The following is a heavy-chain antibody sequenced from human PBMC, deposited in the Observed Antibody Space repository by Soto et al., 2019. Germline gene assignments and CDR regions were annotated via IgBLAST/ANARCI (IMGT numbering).Heavy chain of an antibody. CDR2: IYYSGST. D-gene: IGHD3-22*01. Sequence: SETLSLTCTVSGGSISSGGYYWSWIRQHPGKGLEWIGHIYYSGSTYYNPSLKSRVTISVDTSKNQFSLKLSSVTAADTAVYYCAREITNYYYDSSGYSSYYGMDVWAKGPRSPSP. V-gene: IGHV4-31*03. CDR3: AREITNYYYDSSGYSSYYGMDV. J-gene: IGHJ6*02. CDR1: GGSISSGGYY.